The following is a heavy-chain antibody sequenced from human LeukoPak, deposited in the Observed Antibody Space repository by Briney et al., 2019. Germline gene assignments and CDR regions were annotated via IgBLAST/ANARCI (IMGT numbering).Heavy chain of an antibody. Sequence: SETLSLTCSVSGYSISSNYNWAWIRQPPGKGLEWIGTFNPSGNTYYNPSLKSRITISVDTSKNQFSLKLSSVTAADTAVYYCARAYSSSWYFNWFDPWGQGTLVTVSS. CDR1: GYSISSNYN. CDR2: FNPSGNT. V-gene: IGHV4-38-2*02. J-gene: IGHJ5*02. CDR3: ARAYSSSWYFNWFDP. D-gene: IGHD6-13*01.